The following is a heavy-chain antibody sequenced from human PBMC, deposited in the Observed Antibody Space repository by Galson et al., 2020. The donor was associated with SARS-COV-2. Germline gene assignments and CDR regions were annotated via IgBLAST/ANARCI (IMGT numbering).Heavy chain of an antibody. J-gene: IGHJ4*02. Sequence: WGSLRLSCAASDFPFNTAWMSCVRQAPGKGLEWLGRIKRRDDGGTADYAAPAKGRFIIPRDDSKNRLYLEMNGLKTEDTAMYYCTTLPGYSSTGWGQGTLVTVSS. CDR2: IKRRDDGGTA. CDR3: TTLPGYSSTG. V-gene: IGHV3-15*07. CDR1: DFPFNTAW. D-gene: IGHD2-2*01.